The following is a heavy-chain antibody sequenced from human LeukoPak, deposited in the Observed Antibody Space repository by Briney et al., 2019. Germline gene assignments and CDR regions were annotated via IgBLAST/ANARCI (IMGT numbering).Heavy chain of an antibody. D-gene: IGHD1-14*01. J-gene: IGHJ5*02. CDR2: AHPNGGNT. V-gene: IGHV1-8*01. Sequence: ASVKVSCKTSGYPFTTWEINWVRQAAGQGLEWMGWAHPNGGNTAYAQKFQGRVTTTRDTSISTAYMELSGLTSDDTAVYFCARGPRNDPWGQGTLVTVSS. CDR1: GYPFTTWE. CDR3: ARGPRNDP.